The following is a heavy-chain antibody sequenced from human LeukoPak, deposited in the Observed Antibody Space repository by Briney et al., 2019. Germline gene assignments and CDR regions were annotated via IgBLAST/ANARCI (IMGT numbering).Heavy chain of an antibody. V-gene: IGHV4-39*01. CDR1: GDSITSGNYY. J-gene: IGHJ4*02. CDR2: IYYSGST. Sequence: SETLSLTCTVSGDSITSGNYYWGWIRQPPGKGLDWFGNIYYSGSTYYNPSLKSRVSMSLDTSKNQFSLKLSSVTAADTAVYYCAATYRTRGYTYGYFDYWGQGTLVTVPS. D-gene: IGHD5-18*01. CDR3: AATYRTRGYTYGYFDY.